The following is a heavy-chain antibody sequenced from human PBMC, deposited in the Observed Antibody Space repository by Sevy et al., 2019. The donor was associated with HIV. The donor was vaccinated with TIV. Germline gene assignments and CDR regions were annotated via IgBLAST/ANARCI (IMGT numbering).Heavy chain of an antibody. Sequence: GGSLRLSCAASGFTFSSYAMSWVRQAPGKGLEWVSAISGSGGSTYYAHSVKGRFTISRDNSKNTLYLQMNSLRAEDTAVYYCAKVRREVNYVSYYYYGMDVWGQGTTVTVSS. CDR2: ISGSGGST. V-gene: IGHV3-23*01. CDR3: AKVRREVNYVSYYYYGMDV. CDR1: GFTFSSYA. J-gene: IGHJ6*02. D-gene: IGHD4-4*01.